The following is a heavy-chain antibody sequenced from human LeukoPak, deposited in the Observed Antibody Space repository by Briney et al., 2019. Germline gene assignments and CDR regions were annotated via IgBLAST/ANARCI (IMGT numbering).Heavy chain of an antibody. CDR2: IYYSGST. Sequence: SETLSLTCTVSGGSISSSSYYWGWIRQPPGKGLEWIGIIYYSGSTYYNPSLKSRVTISVDTSKNQFSLKLSSVTAADTAVYYCARTGIVGANDAFDIWGQGTMVTVSS. CDR3: ARTGIVGANDAFDI. J-gene: IGHJ3*02. D-gene: IGHD1-26*01. CDR1: GGSISSSSYY. V-gene: IGHV4-39*07.